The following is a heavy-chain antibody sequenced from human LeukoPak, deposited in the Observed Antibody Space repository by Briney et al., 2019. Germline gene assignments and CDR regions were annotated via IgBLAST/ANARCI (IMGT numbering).Heavy chain of an antibody. D-gene: IGHD3-22*01. Sequence: GASVKVSCKASGYTFTGYYMHWVRQAPGQGLEWMGWINPNSGGTNYAQKFQGRVTMTRDTSISTAYMELSRLRSDDTAVYYCARDVAYYYDSSGYFHWGQGTLVTVSS. CDR1: GYTFTGYY. J-gene: IGHJ4*02. CDR2: INPNSGGT. CDR3: ARDVAYYYDSSGYFH. V-gene: IGHV1-2*02.